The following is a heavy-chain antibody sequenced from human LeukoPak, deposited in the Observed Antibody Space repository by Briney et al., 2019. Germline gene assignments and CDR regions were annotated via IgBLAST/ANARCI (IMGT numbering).Heavy chain of an antibody. V-gene: IGHV3-21*06. CDR2: ISTSGSYI. D-gene: IGHD6-19*01. J-gene: IGHJ4*02. CDR1: GFTLRTYS. CDR3: ARDLIAVAGIFVY. Sequence: GGSLRLSCDASGFTLRTYSMDWVRQAPGKGLEWVASISTSGSYIYYADSVRGRFTISRDNAKNSVFLQMNSLRAEDTAVYYCARDLIAVAGIFVYWGQGTLVTVSS.